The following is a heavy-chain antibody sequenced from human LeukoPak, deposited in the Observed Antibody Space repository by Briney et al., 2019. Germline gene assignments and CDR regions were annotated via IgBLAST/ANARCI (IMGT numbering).Heavy chain of an antibody. V-gene: IGHV6-1*01. Sequence: SQTLSLTCAISGDSVSSNSAAWNWIRQSPSRGLEWLGRTYYRSQWYNDYAVSVKSRITINPDTSKNQFSLQLNSVTPEDTAVYYCANKMRGYSYGKNDAFDIWGQGTMVTVSS. J-gene: IGHJ3*02. D-gene: IGHD5-18*01. CDR2: TYYRSQWYN. CDR1: GDSVSSNSAA. CDR3: ANKMRGYSYGKNDAFDI.